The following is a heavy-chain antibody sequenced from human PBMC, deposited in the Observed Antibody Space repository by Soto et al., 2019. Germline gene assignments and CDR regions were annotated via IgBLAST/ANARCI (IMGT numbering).Heavy chain of an antibody. Sequence: QVHLQESGPGLVRPSETLSLSCSVSGDSMATGGHYYNWIRHLPGKGLEWIGYIYYSGATHYSPSLRPRATISIDTSKNQFSLRLISVTAADTALYFCAGDKDLEPTVWGYWGQGIQVTVSS. CDR3: AGDKDLEPTVWGY. V-gene: IGHV4-31*02. CDR2: IYYSGAT. CDR1: GDSMATGGHY. J-gene: IGHJ4*02. D-gene: IGHD7-27*01.